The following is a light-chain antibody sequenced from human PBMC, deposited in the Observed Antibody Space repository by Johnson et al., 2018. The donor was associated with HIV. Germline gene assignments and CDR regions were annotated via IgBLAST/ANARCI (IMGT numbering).Light chain of an antibody. CDR2: EKN. J-gene: IGLJ1*01. V-gene: IGLV1-51*02. Sequence: QSVLTQPPSVSAAPGQKVTISCSGSSSNIGNNYVSWYQQLPGTAPKLLIYEKNKRPSGIPDRFSGSKSGTSATLGITGLQTGDEADYYCGTWDVRLNIYVVGTGTKVTVL. CDR1: SSNIGNNY. CDR3: GTWDVRLNIYV.